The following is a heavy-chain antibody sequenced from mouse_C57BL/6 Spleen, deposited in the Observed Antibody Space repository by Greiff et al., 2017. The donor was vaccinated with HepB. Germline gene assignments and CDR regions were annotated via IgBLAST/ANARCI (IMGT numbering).Heavy chain of an antibody. CDR2: INPNNGGT. J-gene: IGHJ2*01. V-gene: IGHV1-18*01. D-gene: IGHD1-1*01. CDR3: ARVTTVVDYFDY. Sequence: VQLQQSGPELVKPGASVKIPCKASGYTFTDYNMDWVKQGHGKGLEWIGDINPNNGGTIYNQKFKGKATVTVDKSPNTAYMELRSLTSEATAFEYCARVTTVVDYFDYWGQGTTLTVSS. CDR1: GYTFTDYN.